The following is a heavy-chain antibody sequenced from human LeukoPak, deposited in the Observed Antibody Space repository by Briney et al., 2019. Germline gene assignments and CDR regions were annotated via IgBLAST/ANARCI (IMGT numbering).Heavy chain of an antibody. CDR1: GGSISSSNC. D-gene: IGHD1-26*01. CDR3: ARESVGELRELDY. V-gene: IGHV4-4*02. CDR2: IYHSGST. J-gene: IGHJ4*02. Sequence: SETLSLTCAVSGGSISSSNCWSWVRQPPGKGLEWIGEIYHSGSTNYNPSLKSRVTISVDKSKNQFSLKLSSVTAADTAVYYCARESVGELRELDYWGQGTLVTVSS.